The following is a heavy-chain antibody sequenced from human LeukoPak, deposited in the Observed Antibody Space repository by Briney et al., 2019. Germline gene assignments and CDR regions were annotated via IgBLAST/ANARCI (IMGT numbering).Heavy chain of an antibody. Sequence: GGSLRLSCAASGFTFSSYAMSWVRQAPGKGLEWVSAISGSGGSTYYADSVKGWFTISRDNSKNTLYLQMNSLRAEDTAVYYCAKAWDIVVVVAATVAFDIWGQGTMVTVSS. J-gene: IGHJ3*02. D-gene: IGHD2-15*01. CDR1: GFTFSSYA. CDR3: AKAWDIVVVVAATVAFDI. CDR2: ISGSGGST. V-gene: IGHV3-23*01.